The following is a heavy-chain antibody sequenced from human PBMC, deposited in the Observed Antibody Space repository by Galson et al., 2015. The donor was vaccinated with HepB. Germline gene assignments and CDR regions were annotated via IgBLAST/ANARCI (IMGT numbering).Heavy chain of an antibody. CDR1: GYTFTGYY. V-gene: IGHV1-2*06. J-gene: IGHJ5*02. CDR2: INPNSGGT. Sequence: SVKVSCKASGYTFTGYYMHWVRQAPGQGLEWMGRINPNSGGTNYAQKFQGRVTMTRDTSISTAYMELSRLRSDDTAVYYCARVDKSASSGAIRHWFDPWGQGTLVTVSS. D-gene: IGHD3-22*01. CDR3: ARVDKSASSGAIRHWFDP.